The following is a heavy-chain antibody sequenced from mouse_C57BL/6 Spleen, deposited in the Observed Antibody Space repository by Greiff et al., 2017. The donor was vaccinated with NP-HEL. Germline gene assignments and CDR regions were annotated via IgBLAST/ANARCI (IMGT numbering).Heavy chain of an antibody. Sequence: QVQLKESGAELVKPGASVKISCKASGYAFSSYWMNWVKQRPGKGLEWIGQIYPGDGDTNYNGKFKGKATLTADKSSSTAYMQLSSLTSEDSAVYFCARRVASPYAMDYWGQGTSVTVSS. CDR1: GYAFSSYW. CDR2: IYPGDGDT. CDR3: ARRVASPYAMDY. V-gene: IGHV1-80*01. J-gene: IGHJ4*01. D-gene: IGHD6-1*01.